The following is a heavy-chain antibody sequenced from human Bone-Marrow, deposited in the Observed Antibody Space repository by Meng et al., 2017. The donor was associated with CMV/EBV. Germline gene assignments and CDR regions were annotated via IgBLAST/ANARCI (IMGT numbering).Heavy chain of an antibody. J-gene: IGHJ3*02. CDR2: IKEDGSEK. CDR3: ARDPFIKAFDI. V-gene: IGHV3-7*01. CDR1: GFTFSGFG. Sequence: GESLKISCATSGFTFSGFGIHWVRQASGKGLELVAHIKEDGSEKYFVGSVKGRFTISRDNAKNSLYLQMNSLRAEDTAVYYCARDPFIKAFDIWGQGTMVTVSS.